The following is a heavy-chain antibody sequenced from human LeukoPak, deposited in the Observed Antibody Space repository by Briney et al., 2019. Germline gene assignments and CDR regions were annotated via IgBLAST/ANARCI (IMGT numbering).Heavy chain of an antibody. CDR1: GFTFSIYS. Sequence: GRSLRLSCAASGFTFSIYSMNWVRQAPGKGLEWVSSITSSSYISYADSVQGRFTISRDNAKNSLYLQMNSLRAEDTAVYYCATYPGIAANWGQGTLVTVSS. D-gene: IGHD6-13*01. V-gene: IGHV3-21*01. CDR2: ITSSSYI. J-gene: IGHJ4*02. CDR3: ATYPGIAAN.